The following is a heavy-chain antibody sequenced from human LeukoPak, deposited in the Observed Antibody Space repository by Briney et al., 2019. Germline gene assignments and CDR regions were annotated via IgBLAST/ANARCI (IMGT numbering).Heavy chain of an antibody. CDR3: AKVPTVLTYYFDY. Sequence: PGGSLRLSCAASGFTFSRDGMSCVRQAPGKGLEWVSGISGSGGSTNYADSVKGRFTISRDNSKNTLYLQMNSLRAEDTAVYYCAKVPTVLTYYFDYWGQGTLVTVSS. D-gene: IGHD4-23*01. J-gene: IGHJ4*02. V-gene: IGHV3-23*01. CDR2: ISGSGGST. CDR1: GFTFSRDG.